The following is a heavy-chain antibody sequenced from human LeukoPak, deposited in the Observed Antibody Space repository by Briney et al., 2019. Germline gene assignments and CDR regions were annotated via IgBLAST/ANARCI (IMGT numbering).Heavy chain of an antibody. V-gene: IGHV3-23*01. CDR3: SSDYPHYYFYMDV. CDR1: GFPFTSSG. J-gene: IGHJ6*03. Sequence: GESPRLSCAASGFPFTSSGMSWVRQAPGKGPEWVSSMNAVGVTYYADSVKGRFTISRDISKNTMYLQMSSLRADDTAVYYCSSDYPHYYFYMDVWGKGTTVTVSS. CDR2: MNAVGVT. D-gene: IGHD4-11*01.